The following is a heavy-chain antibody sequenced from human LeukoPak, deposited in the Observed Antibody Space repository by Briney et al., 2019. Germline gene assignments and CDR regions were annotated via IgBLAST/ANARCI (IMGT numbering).Heavy chain of an antibody. V-gene: IGHV1-8*03. D-gene: IGHD3-3*01. Sequence: ASVKVSCKASGYTFTSYGISWVRQATGQGLEWMGWVNPNSGNTGYAQKFQGRVTITRNTSISTAYMELSSLRSEDTAVYYCARGPASLSPYDFWSGYHDGWFDPWGQGTLVTVSS. CDR3: ARGPASLSPYDFWSGYHDGWFDP. CDR2: VNPNSGNT. J-gene: IGHJ5*02. CDR1: GYTFTSYG.